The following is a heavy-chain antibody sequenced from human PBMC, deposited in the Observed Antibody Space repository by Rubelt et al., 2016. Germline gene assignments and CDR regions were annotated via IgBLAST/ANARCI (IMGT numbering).Heavy chain of an antibody. J-gene: IGHJ5*02. V-gene: IGHV4-59*08. CDR3: ARILPTTVVAPNL. Sequence: QVQLQESGPGLVRPSETLVLTCTVSGGTISTYYWTWIRQSPGRGLESIGYIYDSGGTNYNPSLKSGLIRSIDTSKNQFSMQLRFVTAADTAVYYCARILPTTVVAPNLWGQGTLVTVSS. D-gene: IGHD4-23*01. CDR2: IYDSGGT. CDR1: GGTISTYY.